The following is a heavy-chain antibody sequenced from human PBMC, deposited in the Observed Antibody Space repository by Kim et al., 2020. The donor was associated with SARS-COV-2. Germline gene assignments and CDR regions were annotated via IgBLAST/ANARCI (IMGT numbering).Heavy chain of an antibody. Sequence: TYYADSGEGRFTISRDNSKTTLYLQMNSLRAEDTAVYYCAKDRGSGCLDYWGQGTLVTVSS. J-gene: IGHJ4*02. V-gene: IGHV3-23*01. CDR2: T. CDR3: AKDRGSGCLDY. D-gene: IGHD6-19*01.